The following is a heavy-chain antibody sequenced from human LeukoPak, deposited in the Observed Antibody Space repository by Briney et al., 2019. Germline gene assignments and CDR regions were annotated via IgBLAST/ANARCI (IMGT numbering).Heavy chain of an antibody. J-gene: IGHJ4*02. V-gene: IGHV4-39*01. D-gene: IGHD6-19*01. Sequence: SETLSLTCTVSSGSISNSDYYWAWIRQPPGKGLEWIGTTYYSGTTYYNPSLKSRVTISVDTSKNQFSLKLSSVTAADTAVYYCARIGGSIGWYYFDYWGLGTRVTVSS. CDR1: SGSISNSDYY. CDR2: TYYSGTT. CDR3: ARIGGSIGWYYFDY.